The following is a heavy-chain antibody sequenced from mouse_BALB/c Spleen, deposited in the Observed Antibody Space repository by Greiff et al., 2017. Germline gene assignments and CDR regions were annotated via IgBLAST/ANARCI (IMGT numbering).Heavy chain of an antibody. CDR3: ARWESRYYYAMDY. V-gene: IGHV1-5*01. J-gene: IGHJ4*01. D-gene: IGHD4-1*01. CDR1: GYTFTSYW. CDR2: IYPGDSDT. Sequence: VQLQQSGTVLVRPGASVKISCTASGYTFTSYWMHWVQQRPGQGLEWIGAIYPGDSDTSYNQKFKVQANLTAVTSTSTAYMELSSLTTEDSAVYYCARWESRYYYAMDYWGQGTTVTVSS.